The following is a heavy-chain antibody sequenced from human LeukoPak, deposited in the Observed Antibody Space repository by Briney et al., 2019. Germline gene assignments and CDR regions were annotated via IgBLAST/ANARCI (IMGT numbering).Heavy chain of an antibody. CDR2: TYYRSKWYN. V-gene: IGHV6-1*01. J-gene: IGHJ4*02. CDR1: GDIVSSNSAA. CDR3: VRGVVGATGFDY. Sequence: ASQTLSLTCAISGDIVSSNSAAWNWIRQSPSRGLEWLGRTYYRSKWYNDYAVSVKSRIIINPDTSKNQFSLQLNSVIPEDTAVYYCVRGVVGATGFDYWGQGTLVTVSS. D-gene: IGHD1-26*01.